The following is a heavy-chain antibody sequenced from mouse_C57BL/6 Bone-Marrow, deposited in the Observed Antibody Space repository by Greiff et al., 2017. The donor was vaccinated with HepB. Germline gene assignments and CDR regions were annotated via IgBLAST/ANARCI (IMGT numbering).Heavy chain of an antibody. CDR3: ARPGDYYSNPYYYAIDY. D-gene: IGHD2-5*01. CDR2: IYPRSGNT. Sequence: QVQLQQSGAELARPGASVKLSCKASGYTFTSYGISWVKQSTGQGLEWIGEIYPRSGNTYYNEKFKGKATLTADKSSSTAYMELRSLTSEDSAVYFCARPGDYYSNPYYYAIDYWGQGTSVTVSS. V-gene: IGHV1-81*01. CDR1: GYTFTSYG. J-gene: IGHJ4*01.